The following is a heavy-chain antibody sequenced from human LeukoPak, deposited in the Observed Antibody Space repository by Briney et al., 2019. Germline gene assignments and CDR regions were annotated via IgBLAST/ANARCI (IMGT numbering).Heavy chain of an antibody. CDR3: AKGTGDTGYYFDN. Sequence: GGSLRLSCAAYGFTLNTYAMNWVRQAPGKGLEWVSGIRVGGETYYADSVKGRFTISRDNSENTLYLQMTGLRAEDTAVYHCAKGTGDTGYYFDNWGQGTLVTVSS. V-gene: IGHV3-23*01. CDR2: IRVGGET. D-gene: IGHD7-27*01. J-gene: IGHJ4*02. CDR1: GFTLNTYA.